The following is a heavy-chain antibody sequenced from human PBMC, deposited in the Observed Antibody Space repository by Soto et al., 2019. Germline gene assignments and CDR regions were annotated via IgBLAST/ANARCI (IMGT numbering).Heavy chain of an antibody. D-gene: IGHD3-3*01. V-gene: IGHV4-59*01. CDR2: LHHSGST. J-gene: IGHJ4*02. CDR1: GGSMSSYF. CDR3: AKYGGYYFDY. Sequence: SETLFLTCTVSGGSMSSYFWSWIRQPPGKGLEWIAYLHHSGSTNYNPSLKSRVTVAIDTPNKQFSLKLSSVTAADTAVYYCAKYGGYYFDYWGQGTLVTVSS.